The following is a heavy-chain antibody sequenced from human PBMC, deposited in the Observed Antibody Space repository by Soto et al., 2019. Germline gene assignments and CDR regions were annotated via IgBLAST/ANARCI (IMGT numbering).Heavy chain of an antibody. CDR3: ASMKGPRRFDY. V-gene: IGHV3-30*03. CDR1: GFTFSSYG. Sequence: PGGSLRLSCAASGFTFSSYGMHWVRQAPGKGLEWVAVISFDGSNKYYADSVKGRFTISRDNSKDMVYVQMNSLWAEDTAVYYCASMKGPRRFDYWGQGTLVTVSS. CDR2: ISFDGSNK. J-gene: IGHJ4*02.